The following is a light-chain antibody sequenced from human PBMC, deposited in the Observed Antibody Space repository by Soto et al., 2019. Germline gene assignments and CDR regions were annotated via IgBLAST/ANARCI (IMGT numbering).Light chain of an antibody. J-gene: IGKJ1*01. CDR3: QQYNTWWK. Sequence: EIVMTQSPVTLSMSPGERATLSCRAGQSVSSSLAWYQQKPGQPPRRLIYGASTRSTGIPARFTGSGSVTEFTLTINSLKFEDSAVYCCQQYNTWWKLGQGTKVDIK. CDR1: QSVSSS. V-gene: IGKV3-15*01. CDR2: GAS.